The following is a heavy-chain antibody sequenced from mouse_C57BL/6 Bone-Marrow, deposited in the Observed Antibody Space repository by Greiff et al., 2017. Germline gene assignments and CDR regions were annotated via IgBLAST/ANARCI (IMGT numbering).Heavy chain of an antibody. Sequence: VQLQQSGAELVRPGASVKLSCTASGFNIKDDYLHWVKQRPEQGLEWIGWIDPENGDTEYASKFQGKATITADTSSNTAYMQLSSLTSEDSAVYYCARSNATVVSFDYWGQGTTLTVSS. CDR3: ARSNATVVSFDY. CDR2: IDPENGDT. J-gene: IGHJ2*01. V-gene: IGHV14-4*01. CDR1: GFNIKDDY. D-gene: IGHD1-1*01.